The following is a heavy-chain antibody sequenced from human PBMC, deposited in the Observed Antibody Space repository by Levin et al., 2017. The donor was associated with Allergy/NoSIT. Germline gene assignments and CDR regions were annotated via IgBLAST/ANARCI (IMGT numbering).Heavy chain of an antibody. Sequence: GGSLRLSCEGSGFTLRSYAMHWVRQAPGKGLEWVAVIWYDGSRTDYADSVKGRFTISRDNSKNIMYLQMNRLRAEDTAVYYCARDHGDYDWFDPWGQGTLVTVSS. J-gene: IGHJ5*02. CDR1: GFTLRSYA. D-gene: IGHD4-17*01. CDR3: ARDHGDYDWFDP. V-gene: IGHV3-33*01. CDR2: IWYDGSRT.